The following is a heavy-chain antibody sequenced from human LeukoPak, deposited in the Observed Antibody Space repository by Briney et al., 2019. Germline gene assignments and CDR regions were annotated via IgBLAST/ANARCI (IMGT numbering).Heavy chain of an antibody. CDR3: TASMIVVVIDY. D-gene: IGHD3-22*01. CDR1: GFTFGDYA. Sequence: GGSLRLSCTASGFTFGDYAMSWVRQAPGKGLEWVGFIRSKPYGGTTEYAASVKGRFTISRDDSKSIAYLQVNSLKTEDTAVYYCTASMIVVVIDYWGQGTLVTVSS. V-gene: IGHV3-49*04. J-gene: IGHJ4*02. CDR2: IRSKPYGGTT.